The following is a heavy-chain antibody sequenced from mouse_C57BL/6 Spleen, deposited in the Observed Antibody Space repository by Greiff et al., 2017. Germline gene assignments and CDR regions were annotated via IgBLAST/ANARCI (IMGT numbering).Heavy chain of an antibody. CDR2: ISGGGGNT. CDR3: ARRAQATAWFAY. J-gene: IGHJ3*01. D-gene: IGHD3-2*02. Sequence: EVKLMESGGGLVKPGGSLKLSCAASGFTFSSYTMSWVRQTPEKRLEWVATISGGGGNTYYPDSVKGRFTIARDNATNTLYLQMSRLRSEDTALYYCARRAQATAWFAYWGQGTLVTVSA. V-gene: IGHV5-9*01. CDR1: GFTFSSYT.